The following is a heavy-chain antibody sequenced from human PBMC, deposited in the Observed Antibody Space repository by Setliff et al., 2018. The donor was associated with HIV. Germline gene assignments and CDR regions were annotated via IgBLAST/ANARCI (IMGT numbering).Heavy chain of an antibody. CDR3: ARVGLYDTNGYYLYYFES. Sequence: SETLSLTCAVSGDSMSSGDSSWSWIRQPPGKGLEWIGYMDERGDSYYNPSLKNRLTISVDGSTNQFSLRLCSVTAADTAMYYCARVGLYDTNGYYLYYFESWGQGRLVTVSS. D-gene: IGHD3-22*01. CDR1: GDSMSSGDSS. V-gene: IGHV4-30-2*01. CDR2: MDERGDS. J-gene: IGHJ4*02.